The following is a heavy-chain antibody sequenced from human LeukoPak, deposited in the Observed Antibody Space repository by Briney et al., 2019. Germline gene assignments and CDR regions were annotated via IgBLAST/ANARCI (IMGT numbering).Heavy chain of an antibody. D-gene: IGHD3-10*01. J-gene: IGHJ4*02. Sequence: GGTLRLSCAASGFTFSTYGMSWVRQAPGKGLEWVANINQDGTEKYYVDSVKGRFTISRDYAKNSLYLQMNSLRVEDTAVYYCAKVAKYYYGPETYYFFEQWGQGTPVTASS. V-gene: IGHV3-7*01. CDR2: INQDGTEK. CDR3: AKVAKYYYGPETYYFFEQ. CDR1: GFTFSTYG.